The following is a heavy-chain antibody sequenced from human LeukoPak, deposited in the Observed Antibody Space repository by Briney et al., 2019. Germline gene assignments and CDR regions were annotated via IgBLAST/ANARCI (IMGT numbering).Heavy chain of an antibody. CDR3: ASESGIAAAGKAIWFDP. D-gene: IGHD6-13*01. V-gene: IGHV1-69*13. Sequence: ASVKVSCKASGGTFSSYAISWVRQAPGQGLEWMGGIIPIFGTANYAQKFQGRVTITADESTSTAYMELSSLRSEDTAVYYCASESGIAAAGKAIWFDPWGQGTLVTVSS. CDR2: IIPIFGTA. J-gene: IGHJ5*02. CDR1: GGTFSSYA.